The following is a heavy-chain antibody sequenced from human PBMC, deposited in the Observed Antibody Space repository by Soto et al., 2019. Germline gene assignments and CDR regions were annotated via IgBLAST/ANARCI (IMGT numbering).Heavy chain of an antibody. CDR1: GFTFSRYA. V-gene: IGHV3-64*01. Sequence: GGSLRLSCAASGFTFSRYALHWVRQAPGKGLEYVSAISSNGGSTYYANSVKGRFTISRDNSKNTLYLQMGSLRAEDMAVYYCARGQGVFYDILTGRDYWCQGTLVTVSS. CDR3: ARGQGVFYDILTGRDY. J-gene: IGHJ4*02. CDR2: ISSNGGST. D-gene: IGHD3-9*01.